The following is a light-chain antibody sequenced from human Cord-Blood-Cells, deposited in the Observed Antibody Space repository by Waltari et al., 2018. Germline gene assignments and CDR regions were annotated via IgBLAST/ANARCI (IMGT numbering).Light chain of an antibody. J-gene: IGKJ1*01. CDR1: QSISSW. V-gene: IGKV1-5*03. Sequence: DIQMTQSHSTLSASVGDRVTITCRARQSISSWLAWYQQQPGKAPKLLIYKASSLESGVPSRFSGSGSGTELTLTIRSLQPDDFATYYCQQYNSYWTFGQGTKVEIK. CDR3: QQYNSYWT. CDR2: KAS.